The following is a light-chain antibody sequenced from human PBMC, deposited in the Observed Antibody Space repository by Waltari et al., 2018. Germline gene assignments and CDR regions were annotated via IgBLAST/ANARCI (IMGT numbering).Light chain of an antibody. CDR2: KTS. CDR3: QQYYSYPRT. V-gene: IGKV1-5*03. J-gene: IGKJ1*01. Sequence: DIQMTQSPSILSASVGDRVTITCRAIKSISTWLAWYQQKPGKAPKLLIFKTSSLESGVPSRFSGRGSGTDFTLTISSLQPEDYATYYCQQYYSYPRTFGQGTKVEIK. CDR1: KSISTW.